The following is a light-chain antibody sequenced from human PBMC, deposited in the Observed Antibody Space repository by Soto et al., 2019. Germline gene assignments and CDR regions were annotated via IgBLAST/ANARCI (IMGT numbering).Light chain of an antibody. CDR2: GAS. V-gene: IGKV3-20*01. J-gene: IGKJ4*01. CDR1: QRVSSNY. Sequence: EIVLTQSPGTLSLSPGERATLSCRASQRVSSNYLAWYQQKPGQAPRLRIYGASSRATGIPDRFSGSGSGTDFTLTISRLEPEDFAVYHWQQYGSSPLTFGGGTKVEIK. CDR3: QQYGSSPLT.